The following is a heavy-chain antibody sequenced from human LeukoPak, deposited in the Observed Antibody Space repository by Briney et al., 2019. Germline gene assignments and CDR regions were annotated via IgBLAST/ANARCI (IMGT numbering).Heavy chain of an antibody. CDR3: AIAAGWEQAY. CDR1: RFTLSTYW. D-gene: IGHD1-26*01. J-gene: IGHJ4*02. Sequence: GGSLRLSCAASRFTLSTYWMSWVRQAPGKGLEWVANINQDGSATNYVDSAKGRFIVSRDNAKNSVFLQMSSLRAEDTAVYYCAIAAGWEQAYWGQGTLFTVSS. CDR2: INQDGSAT. V-gene: IGHV3-7*01.